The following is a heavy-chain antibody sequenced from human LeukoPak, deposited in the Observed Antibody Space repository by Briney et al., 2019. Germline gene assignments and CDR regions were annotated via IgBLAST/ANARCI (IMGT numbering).Heavy chain of an antibody. Sequence: ASVKDSCKASGYSFTSYNINWVRQATGQGLEWMGWMNPDSGNTGSAQKFQGRVTMTRNTSISTAYMELSNLRSEDTAVYYCARRVEAGGTCMGYWGQGTLVTVSS. CDR3: ARRVEAGGTCMGY. D-gene: IGHD6-13*01. CDR2: MNPDSGNT. V-gene: IGHV1-8*01. CDR1: GYSFTSYN. J-gene: IGHJ4*02.